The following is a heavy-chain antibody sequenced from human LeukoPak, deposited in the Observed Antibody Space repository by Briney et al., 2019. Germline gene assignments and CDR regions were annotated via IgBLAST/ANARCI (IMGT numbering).Heavy chain of an antibody. CDR3: AKATTGDY. D-gene: IGHD4-11*01. Sequence: GGSLRLSCASSGFIFSIYAMSWVRQAPGKGLEWVSGISSSGGSTYYADSVKGRFTISRDNSKNTLYLQMNSLRAEDTAIYYCAKATTGDYWGQGTLVTVSS. V-gene: IGHV3-23*01. CDR2: ISSSGGST. J-gene: IGHJ4*02. CDR1: GFIFSIYA.